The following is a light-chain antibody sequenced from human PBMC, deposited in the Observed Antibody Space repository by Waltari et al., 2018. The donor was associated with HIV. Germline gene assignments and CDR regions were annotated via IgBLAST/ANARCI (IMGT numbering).Light chain of an antibody. V-gene: IGKV1-39*01. CDR2: AAS. J-gene: IGKJ1*01. Sequence: DIQMTQSPSSLSASVGDRATITCRASQRISSYLNWYQQKPGKAPKLLIYAASSLQSGVPSRFSGSGSWTDFTLTIRSLQPEDFASYYCQQSYSTPWTFGQGTKVEIK. CDR1: QRISSY. CDR3: QQSYSTPWT.